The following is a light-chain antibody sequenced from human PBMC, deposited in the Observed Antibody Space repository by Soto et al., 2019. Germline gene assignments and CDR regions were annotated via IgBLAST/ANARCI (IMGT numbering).Light chain of an antibody. CDR2: AAS. J-gene: IGKJ4*01. CDR3: QRRYRTRLT. CDR1: QSISSY. V-gene: IGKV1-39*01. Sequence: DIQMTQSPSSLSASVGDRVTITCRASQSISSYLNWYQQKPGKAPKLLIYAASSLQSGVPSRYSGSGAGTDFTLTSSSLQPEDVATYYWQRRYRTRLTFGGGTKVEIK.